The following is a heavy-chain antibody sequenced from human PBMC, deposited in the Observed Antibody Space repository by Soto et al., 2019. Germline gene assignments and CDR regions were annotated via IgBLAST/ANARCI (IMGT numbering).Heavy chain of an antibody. CDR3: ARDGYSDGFEYYYGMDV. V-gene: IGHV4-31*03. J-gene: IGHJ6*02. CDR1: GGSISSGGYY. D-gene: IGHD5-18*01. Sequence: QVQLQESGPGLVKPSQTLSLTCTVSGGSISSGGYYWSWIRQHPGKGLEWIGYIYYSGSTYYYPSLKSRVTISVDTSKNQLSLKLSSVTAADTAVYYCARDGYSDGFEYYYGMDVWGQGTTVTVAS. CDR2: IYYSGST.